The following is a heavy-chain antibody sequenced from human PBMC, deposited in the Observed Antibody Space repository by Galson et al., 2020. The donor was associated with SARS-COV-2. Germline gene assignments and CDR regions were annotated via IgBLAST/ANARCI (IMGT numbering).Heavy chain of an antibody. D-gene: IGHD6-13*01. V-gene: IGHV1-69*13. CDR1: GGTFSSYA. Sequence: SVKVSCKASGGTFSSYAISWVRQAPGQGLEWMGGIIPIFGTANYAQKFQGRVTITADESTSTAYMELSSLRSEDTAVYYCARDSLAAAGQSDAFDIWGQGTMVTVSS. CDR3: ARDSLAAAGQSDAFDI. CDR2: IIPIFGTA. J-gene: IGHJ3*02.